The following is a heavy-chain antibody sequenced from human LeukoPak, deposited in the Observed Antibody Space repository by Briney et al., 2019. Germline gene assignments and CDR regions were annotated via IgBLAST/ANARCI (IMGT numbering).Heavy chain of an antibody. Sequence: SETLSLXCVVYGGSFSGYYWSWIRQPPGKGLEWIGEINHSGSTNYNPSLKSRVTISVDTSKNQFSLKLSSVTAADTAVYYCARAPHSSSWYPIYYFDYWGQGTLVTVSS. J-gene: IGHJ4*02. CDR1: GGSFSGYY. D-gene: IGHD6-13*01. CDR3: ARAPHSSSWYPIYYFDY. V-gene: IGHV4-34*01. CDR2: INHSGST.